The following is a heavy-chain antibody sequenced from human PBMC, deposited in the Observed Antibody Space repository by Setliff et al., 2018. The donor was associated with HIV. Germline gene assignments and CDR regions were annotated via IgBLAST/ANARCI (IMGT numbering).Heavy chain of an antibody. CDR2: IYTSGGT. CDR3: ARVESRSWFYWYFDL. J-gene: IGHJ2*01. D-gene: IGHD1-26*01. V-gene: IGHV4-61*02. CDR1: GDSISSDSFF. Sequence: SETLSLTCTVSGDSISSDSFFWSWIRQPAGKGLEWIGRIYTSGGTNYNPSLKSRVTISVDTSKNQFSLKLNSVTAADTAVYYCARVESRSWFYWYFDLWGRGTLVTVSS.